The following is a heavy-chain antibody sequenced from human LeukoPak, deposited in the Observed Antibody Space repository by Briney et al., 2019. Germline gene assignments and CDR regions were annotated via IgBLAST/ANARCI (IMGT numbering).Heavy chain of an antibody. CDR2: ISSSSSYI. CDR3: ARAGSSGWYAFDI. D-gene: IGHD6-19*01. V-gene: IGHV3-21*01. J-gene: IGHJ3*02. Sequence: GGSLRLSCAASGFTFSSYGMSWVRQAPGKGLEWVSSISSSSSYIYYADSVKGRFTISRDNAKNSLYLQMNSLRAEDTAVYYCARAGSSGWYAFDIWGQGTMVTVSS. CDR1: GFTFSSYG.